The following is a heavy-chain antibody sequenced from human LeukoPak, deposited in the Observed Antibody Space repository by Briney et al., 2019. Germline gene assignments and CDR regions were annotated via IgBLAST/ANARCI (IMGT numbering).Heavy chain of an antibody. V-gene: IGHV3-30*02. Sequence: GGSLRLSCASTFTFSIYGTHWVRQAPGKGLEGVAFIQYDGTNKYYADSVKGRFTISRDNSRNTLYLQMNSLRAEDTAVYYCARDRTAYSYGTLFDYWGQGTLVTVSS. CDR2: IQYDGTNK. J-gene: IGHJ4*02. D-gene: IGHD5-12*01. CDR3: ARDRTAYSYGTLFDY. CDR1: TFTFSIYG.